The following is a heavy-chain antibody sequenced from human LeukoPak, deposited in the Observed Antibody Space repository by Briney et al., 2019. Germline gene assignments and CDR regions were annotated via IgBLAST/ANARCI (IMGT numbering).Heavy chain of an antibody. V-gene: IGHV1-2*02. D-gene: IGHD4-11*01. CDR3: ARDDSNYQRY. J-gene: IGHJ4*02. Sequence: ASVKVSCKASGYTFTGYYMHWVRQAPGQGLEWMGWINPNSGGTNYAQKFQGRVTMTRDTSISTAYMELSSLRSEDTAVYYCARDDSNYQRYWGQGTLVTVSS. CDR1: GYTFTGYY. CDR2: INPNSGGT.